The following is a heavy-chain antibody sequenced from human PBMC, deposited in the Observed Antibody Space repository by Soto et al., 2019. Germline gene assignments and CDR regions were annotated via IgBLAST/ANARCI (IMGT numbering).Heavy chain of an antibody. D-gene: IGHD1-26*01. CDR1: GFTFSGSG. J-gene: IGHJ5*02. Sequence: LRLSCAASGFTFSGSGMNWVRQAPGKGLEWVALIWFDGSNEYYADSVKGRFTVSRDNSKNTVYLQMINVRADDTAVYYCARGTTGTGATSFASWGQGTLVTVSS. CDR2: IWFDGSNE. V-gene: IGHV3-33*01. CDR3: ARGTTGTGATSFAS.